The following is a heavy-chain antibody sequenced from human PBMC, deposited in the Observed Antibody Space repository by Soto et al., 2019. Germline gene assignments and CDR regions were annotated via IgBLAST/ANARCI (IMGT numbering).Heavy chain of an antibody. V-gene: IGHV4-34*01. Sequence: QVQLQQWGAGLLKPSETLSLTCAVYGGSFSGYYWSWIRQPPGKGLEWIGEINHSGSTNYNPSLKSRVTISVDTSKNQFSLKLSSVTAADTAVYYCARGGNCSGGSCYSSFDYWGQGTLVTVSS. CDR2: INHSGST. CDR1: GGSFSGYY. CDR3: ARGGNCSGGSCYSSFDY. D-gene: IGHD2-15*01. J-gene: IGHJ4*02.